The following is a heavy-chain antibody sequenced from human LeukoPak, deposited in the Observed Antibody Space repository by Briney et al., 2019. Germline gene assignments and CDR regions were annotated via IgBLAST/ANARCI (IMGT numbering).Heavy chain of an antibody. CDR1: GFTFDDYA. J-gene: IGHJ4*02. D-gene: IGHD2-15*01. Sequence: GGSLRLSCAASGFTFDDYAMHWVRQAPGRGLEWVSGINWNSGIIGYADSVKGRFTISRDNAKNSLYLQMNSLRAEDTAVYYCARGNCSGGSCYTTYYFDYWGQGTLVTVSS. CDR3: ARGNCSGGSCYTTYYFDY. CDR2: INWNSGII. V-gene: IGHV3-9*01.